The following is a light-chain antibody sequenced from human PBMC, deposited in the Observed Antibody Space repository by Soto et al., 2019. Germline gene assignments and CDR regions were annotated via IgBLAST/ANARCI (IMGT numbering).Light chain of an antibody. V-gene: IGLV2-18*02. J-gene: IGLJ2*01. Sequence: QSALTQPPSVSGSPGQSVTISCTGTSSDVGSYNRVSWYQQPPGTAPKLMIYEVSNRPSGVPDRFSGSKSGNTASLTISGLQAEDEAAYYCSSYTSSSTPVVFGGGTKLTVL. CDR2: EVS. CDR3: SSYTSSSTPVV. CDR1: SSDVGSYNR.